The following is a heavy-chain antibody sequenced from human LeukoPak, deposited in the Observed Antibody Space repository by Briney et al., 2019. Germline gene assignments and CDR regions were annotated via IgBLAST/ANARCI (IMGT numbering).Heavy chain of an antibody. D-gene: IGHD3-16*02. CDR1: GFTFTNAW. Sequence: GGSLRLSCAASGFTFTNAWMNWVRQAPGKGLEWVGLIKNKTDGGTTDFAAPVKGRFSISRDDSKNTLYLQMNSLKTEDTAVYYCTTDIYDYAWGTDRYTSDYWGQGILVTVSS. V-gene: IGHV3-15*01. J-gene: IGHJ4*02. CDR2: IKNKTDGGTT. CDR3: TTDIYDYAWGTDRYTSDY.